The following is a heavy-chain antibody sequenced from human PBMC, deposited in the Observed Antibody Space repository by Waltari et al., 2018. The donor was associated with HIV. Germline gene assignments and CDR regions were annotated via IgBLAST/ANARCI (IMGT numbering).Heavy chain of an antibody. J-gene: IGHJ4*02. CDR2: ISYDGSST. CDR3: VKDVGATYFDY. D-gene: IGHD1-26*01. CDR1: AFTFSNYF. V-gene: IGHV3-30*18. Sequence: QVQLVESGGGVVQPGRSLILSCAASAFTFSNYFMHWARLAPGKGPEWLTFISYDGSSTYYVDSVKGRFTISRDNSKNTLYLQMNSLRPEDTAVYYCVKDVGATYFDYWGQGTLVTVSS.